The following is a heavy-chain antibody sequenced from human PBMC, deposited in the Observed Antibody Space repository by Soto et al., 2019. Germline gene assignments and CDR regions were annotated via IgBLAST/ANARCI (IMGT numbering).Heavy chain of an antibody. CDR1: GFTFSGSA. J-gene: IGHJ6*02. CDR3: TRPYYQTILTYYGMDV. CDR2: IRSKTNSYAT. Sequence: PGGSLRLSCAASGFTFSGSAMHWVRQASGKGLEWVGRIRSKTNSYATAYAASVKGRFTISRDDSKNTAYLQMNSLKTEDTAVYYCTRPYYQTILTYYGMDVWGQGTTVTAP. D-gene: IGHD4-4*01. V-gene: IGHV3-73*01.